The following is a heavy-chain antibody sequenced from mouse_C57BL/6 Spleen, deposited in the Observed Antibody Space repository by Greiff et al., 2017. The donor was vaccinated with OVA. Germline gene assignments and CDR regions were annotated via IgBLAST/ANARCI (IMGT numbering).Heavy chain of an antibody. J-gene: IGHJ2*01. D-gene: IGHD4-1*01. Sequence: EVQRVESGGGLVKPGGSLKLSCAASGFTFSDYGMHWVRQAPEKGLEWVAYISSGSSTIYYADTVKGRFTIARDNAKNTLCLQMTSLRSEDTAMYYCARPELSYFDDWGKGTTLTVSS. CDR2: ISSGSSTI. CDR1: GFTFSDYG. CDR3: ARPELSYFDD. V-gene: IGHV5-17*01.